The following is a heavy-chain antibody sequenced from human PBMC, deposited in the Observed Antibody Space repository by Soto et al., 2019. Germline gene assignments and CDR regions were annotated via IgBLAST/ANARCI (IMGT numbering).Heavy chain of an antibody. CDR1: RVAFSKFI. Sequence: QAQLEQSGGEVKKPGSSVKVSCKASRVAFSKFIVTWVRQAPGLGLEWVGGIIPVFATANYAQKFQDRVTITADESTSTSDMQVNNLRSEDTAVYYCAKVRYISPMGYYYGMDVWGQGTTVTVSS. J-gene: IGHJ6*02. CDR2: IIPVFATA. CDR3: AKVRYISPMGYYYGMDV. V-gene: IGHV1-69*01. D-gene: IGHD1-20*01.